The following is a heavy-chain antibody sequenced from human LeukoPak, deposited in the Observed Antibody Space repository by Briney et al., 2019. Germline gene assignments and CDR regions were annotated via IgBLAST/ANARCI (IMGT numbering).Heavy chain of an antibody. CDR3: ARDSQQLAPQDY. Sequence: GGSLRLSCAASGFTFSSYSMNWVRQAPGKGLEWVSSISSSSSYIYYADSVKGRFTISRDNAKNSLYMQINSVRAEDTAVYYGARDSQQLAPQDYWGQGSLVTVSS. CDR1: GFTFSSYS. V-gene: IGHV3-21*01. CDR2: ISSSSSYI. J-gene: IGHJ4*02. D-gene: IGHD6-13*01.